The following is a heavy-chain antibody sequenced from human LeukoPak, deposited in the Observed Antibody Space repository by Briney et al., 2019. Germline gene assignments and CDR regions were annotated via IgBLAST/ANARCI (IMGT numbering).Heavy chain of an antibody. CDR1: GGSISSYY. CDR3: ARRVAATGIYAFDI. Sequence: SSETLSLTCTVSGGSISSYYWSWVRQPPGKGLEWIGYVSYSGSTDYNPSLKSRVIISIDTPKNQFSLKLSSVTAADTAVYYCARRVAATGIYAFDIWGQGTMVTVSS. V-gene: IGHV4-59*01. D-gene: IGHD6-13*01. J-gene: IGHJ3*02. CDR2: VSYSGST.